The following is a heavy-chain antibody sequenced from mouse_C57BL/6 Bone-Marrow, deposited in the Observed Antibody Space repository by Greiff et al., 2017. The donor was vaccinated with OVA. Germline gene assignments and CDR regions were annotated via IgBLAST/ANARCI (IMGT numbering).Heavy chain of an antibody. CDR1: GYTFTSYW. CDR2: IDPSDSYT. CDR3: ARSPSPYYYGRSYEDY. D-gene: IGHD1-1*01. J-gene: IGHJ2*01. V-gene: IGHV1-50*01. Sequence: QVQLKQPGAELVKPGASVKLSCKASGYTFTSYWMQWVKQRPGQGLEWIGEIDPSDSYTNYNQKFKGKATLTVDTSSSTAYMQLSSLTSEDSAVYYCARSPSPYYYGRSYEDYWGQGTTLTVSS.